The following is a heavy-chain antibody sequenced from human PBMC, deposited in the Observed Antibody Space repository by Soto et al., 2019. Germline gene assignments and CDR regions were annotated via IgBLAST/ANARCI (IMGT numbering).Heavy chain of an antibody. CDR1: GFTVSSYA. D-gene: IGHD5-18*01. CDR2: IAGSA. Sequence: GGSLRLSCAASGFTVSSYAMLWVRQAPGKGLEWISGIAGSAFYADSVKGRFTISRDNSRNTVYLQMNSLRAEDTAVYFCAKEAYSHGTRGFDFWGRGTLVTVSS. CDR3: AKEAYSHGTRGFDF. V-gene: IGHV3-23*01. J-gene: IGHJ4*02.